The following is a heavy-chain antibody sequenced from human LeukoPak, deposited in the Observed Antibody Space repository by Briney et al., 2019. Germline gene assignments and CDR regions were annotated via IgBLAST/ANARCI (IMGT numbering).Heavy chain of an antibody. CDR1: GYTFTASH. CDR3: ARDLMVRGIISPFFDY. V-gene: IGHV1-2*02. CDR2: INPYSGGT. Sequence: ASVKVSCKASGYTFTASHINWVRQAPGQGLEWMGWINPYSGGTKYPQKFQGRVTMTVDTSINTAYMELSRLRSDDTAVYYCARDLMVRGIISPFFDYWGQGTLVTVPS. J-gene: IGHJ4*02. D-gene: IGHD3-10*01.